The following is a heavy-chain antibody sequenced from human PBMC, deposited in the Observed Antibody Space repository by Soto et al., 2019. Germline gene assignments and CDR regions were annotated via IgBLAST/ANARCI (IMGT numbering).Heavy chain of an antibody. J-gene: IGHJ4*02. CDR3: ARDRTYYYIWGSYRHSENFGY. Sequence: PGGSLRLSYAASGFTFGDYWISWVRQAPGKGLEWVANIKQDGSEKYYVDSVKGRFTISRDNAKNSLYLQMNSLRAEDTAVYYCARDRTYYYIWGSYRHSENFGYWGQGTLVTVSS. V-gene: IGHV3-7*01. CDR1: GFTFGDYW. D-gene: IGHD3-16*02. CDR2: IKQDGSEK.